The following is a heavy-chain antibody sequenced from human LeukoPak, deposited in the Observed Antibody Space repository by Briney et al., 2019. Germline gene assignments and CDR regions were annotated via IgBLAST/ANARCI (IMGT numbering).Heavy chain of an antibody. D-gene: IGHD6-6*01. V-gene: IGHV4-39*01. J-gene: IGHJ2*01. Sequence: SETLSLTCTVSGGSISSSSYYWGWIRQPPGKGLGWIGSIYYSGSTYYNPSLKSRVTISVDTSKNLFSLKLSSVTAADTAVYYCARHEIIAARPGYFDLWGRGTLVTVSS. CDR3: ARHEIIAARPGYFDL. CDR2: IYYSGST. CDR1: GGSISSSSYY.